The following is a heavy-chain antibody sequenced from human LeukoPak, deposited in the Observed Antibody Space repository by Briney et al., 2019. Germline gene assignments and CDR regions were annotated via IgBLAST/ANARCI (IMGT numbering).Heavy chain of an antibody. CDR3: ARDAADYNDTSGYYDGFDI. V-gene: IGHV3-11*05. Sequence: PGGSLRLSCAASGFTFSDYYMSWIRQAPGKGLEWVSYISSSDTYTNYADSVKGRFTISRDNTKNSLYLQMNSLRAEDTAVYYCARDAADYNDTSGYYDGFDIWGQGTMVTVSS. D-gene: IGHD3-22*01. CDR2: ISSSDTYT. J-gene: IGHJ3*02. CDR1: GFTFSDYY.